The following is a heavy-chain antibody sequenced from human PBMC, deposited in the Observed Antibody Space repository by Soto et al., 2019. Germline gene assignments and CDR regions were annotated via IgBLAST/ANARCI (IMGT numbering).Heavy chain of an antibody. Sequence: QVQLVQSGAEVRKPGSSVRVSCRASGGTFSSYAINWVRQAPGQGLEWMGGIIPIFGPANYAQRFQGRVTITADESTSTAYMELSSLRSEDTAVYFCARDTMTGTTPYLFDYWGQGTLVTVSS. CDR3: ARDTMTGTTPYLFDY. D-gene: IGHD1-7*01. V-gene: IGHV1-69*01. CDR1: GGTFSSYA. J-gene: IGHJ4*02. CDR2: IIPIFGPA.